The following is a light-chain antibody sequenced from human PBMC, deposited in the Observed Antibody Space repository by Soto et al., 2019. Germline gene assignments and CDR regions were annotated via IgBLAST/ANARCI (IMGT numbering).Light chain of an antibody. V-gene: IGKV1-5*01. CDR1: RSISNW. CDR3: QQYCSFSPIT. J-gene: IGKJ4*01. Sequence: DIQMTQSPSTLSASVGDRVTITCRASRSISNWLAWYQQRPGIAPKLLIFDASILQSGVPSRFSGSGSGTEFTLSISRLQTDDVVTYYCQQYCSFSPITFGGGTKVEI. CDR2: DAS.